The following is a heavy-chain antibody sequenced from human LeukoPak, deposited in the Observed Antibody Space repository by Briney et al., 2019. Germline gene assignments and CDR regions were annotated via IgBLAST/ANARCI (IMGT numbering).Heavy chain of an antibody. CDR2: ISGSGGST. CDR3: ASAHRGYSYGYGY. J-gene: IGHJ4*02. CDR1: GFTFSSYA. V-gene: IGHV3-23*01. Sequence: GGSLRLSCAASGFTFSSYAMSWVRQAPGKGLEWVSAISGSGGSTYYADSVKGRFTISRDNSKNTLYLQMNSLRAEDTAVYYCASAHRGYSYGYGYWGQGTLVTVSS. D-gene: IGHD5-18*01.